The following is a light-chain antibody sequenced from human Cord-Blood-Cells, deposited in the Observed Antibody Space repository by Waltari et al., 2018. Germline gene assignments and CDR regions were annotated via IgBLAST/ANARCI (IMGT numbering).Light chain of an antibody. CDR2: DAS. J-gene: IGKJ4*01. CDR3: QQRSNLPPLT. CDR1: QSVSSY. V-gene: IGKV3-11*01. Sequence: EIVLTQSPATLSLSPGERATLSCRASQSVSSYLAWYQQKPGQAPRLLIYDASNRATVIPARFSCSGSGTDFTLTISSLEPEDFAVYYCQQRSNLPPLTFGGGTKVEIK.